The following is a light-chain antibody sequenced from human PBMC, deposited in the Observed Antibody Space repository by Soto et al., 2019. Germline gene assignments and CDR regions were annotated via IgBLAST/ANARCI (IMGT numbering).Light chain of an antibody. Sequence: QSVLTQPPSASGTPGQTIAISCSGGSSNIGSHTVNWYQQLPGTAPRLLIYSNTQRPSGVPDRFSGSKSGTSASLAISGHQYEYEGDYYCAAWDDSLNGVVFGGGTKVTVL. J-gene: IGLJ2*01. V-gene: IGLV1-44*01. CDR2: SNT. CDR1: SSNIGSHT. CDR3: AAWDDSLNGVV.